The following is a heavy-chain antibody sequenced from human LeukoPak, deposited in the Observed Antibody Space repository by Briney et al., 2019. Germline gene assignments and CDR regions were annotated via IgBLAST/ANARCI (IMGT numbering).Heavy chain of an antibody. Sequence: GGSLRLPCAASGFDFSSHGMNWVRQAPGKGLDWVSTINFNGGRTYYADSVKGRFSVSRDNSKNTLYLQMNSLRVEDTAVYYCAKGGRGSWAGNTGDWGQGTLVSVSS. V-gene: IGHV3-23*01. CDR3: AKGGRGSWAGNTGD. CDR1: GFDFSSHG. J-gene: IGHJ4*02. D-gene: IGHD3-10*01. CDR2: INFNGGRT.